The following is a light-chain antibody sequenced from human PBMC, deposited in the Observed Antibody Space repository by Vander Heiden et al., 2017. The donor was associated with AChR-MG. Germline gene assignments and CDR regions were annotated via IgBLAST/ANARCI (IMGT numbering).Light chain of an antibody. Sequence: SYELTQPPSVSVSPGQTASITCSGDKLGDKYACWYQQKPGQSPVLVIYQDSKRPSGIPERFSGSNSGNTATLTISGTQAMDEADYYCQAWDSSTRVFGTGTKVTVI. CDR3: QAWDSSTRV. CDR1: KLGDKY. J-gene: IGLJ1*01. V-gene: IGLV3-1*01. CDR2: QDS.